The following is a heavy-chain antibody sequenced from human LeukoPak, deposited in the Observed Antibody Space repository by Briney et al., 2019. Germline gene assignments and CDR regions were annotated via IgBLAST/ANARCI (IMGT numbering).Heavy chain of an antibody. D-gene: IGHD3-10*01. Sequence: SETLSLTCAVYGGSFSGYYWSWIRQPPGKGLEWIGEINHSGSTNYNPSLKSRVTISVDTSKNQFSLKLSSVTAADTAVYYCARLGLLWFGDFTDYWGQGTLVTVSS. CDR2: INHSGST. CDR1: GGSFSGYY. V-gene: IGHV4-34*01. J-gene: IGHJ4*02. CDR3: ARLGLLWFGDFTDY.